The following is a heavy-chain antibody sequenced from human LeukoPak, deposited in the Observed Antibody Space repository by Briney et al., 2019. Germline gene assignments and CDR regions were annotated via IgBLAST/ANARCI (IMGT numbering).Heavy chain of an antibody. V-gene: IGHV1-69*01. CDR3: ARGGGVGGDYYFDY. Sequence: GSSVKVSCKASGGTFSSYAISWVRQAPRQGLEWMGGIIPIFGTANYAQKFQGRVTITADESTSTAYMELSSLRSEDTAVYYCARGGGVGGDYYFDYWGQGTLVTVSS. D-gene: IGHD2-21*02. J-gene: IGHJ4*02. CDR1: GGTFSSYA. CDR2: IIPIFGTA.